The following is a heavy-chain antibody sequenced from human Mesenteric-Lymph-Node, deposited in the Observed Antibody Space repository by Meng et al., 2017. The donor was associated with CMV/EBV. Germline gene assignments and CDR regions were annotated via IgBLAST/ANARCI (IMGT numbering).Heavy chain of an antibody. V-gene: IGHV4-39*07. CDR2: IYYNGSP. J-gene: IGHJ3*02. CDR1: GGSISSSTYY. Sequence: SETLSLTCTVSGGSISSSTYYWGWIRQPPGKGLEWIASIYYNGSPYYNPSLQSRVTISVDTSKNQFSLKLSSVTAADTAVYYCAGSRANAFDIWGQGTMVTVSS. CDR3: AGSRANAFDI.